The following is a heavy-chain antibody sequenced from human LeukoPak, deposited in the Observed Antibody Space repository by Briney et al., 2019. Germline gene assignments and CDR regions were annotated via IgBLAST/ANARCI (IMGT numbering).Heavy chain of an antibody. D-gene: IGHD2-2*01. J-gene: IGHJ4*02. CDR2: IKSKTDGGTT. CDR1: AFTFSNAW. V-gene: IGHV3-15*01. Sequence: PGESLRLSCAASAFTFSNAWMSWVRQAPGKVLEWVGCIKSKTDGGTTDYAAPVKGRFTISRDDSKNTLYLQMNSLKTEDTAVNYCTTRGVPAARGDYWGQGTLVTVSS. CDR3: TTRGVPAARGDY.